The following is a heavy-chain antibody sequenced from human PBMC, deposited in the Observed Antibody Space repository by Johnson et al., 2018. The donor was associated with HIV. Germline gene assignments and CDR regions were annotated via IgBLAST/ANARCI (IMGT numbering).Heavy chain of an antibody. D-gene: IGHD3-10*01. J-gene: IGHJ3*02. CDR2: ISGSGGST. CDR3: AIGRGEFPRHAFDI. V-gene: IGHV3-NL1*01. Sequence: HVQLVESGGGLVQPGGSLRLSCAASGFTFSSYGMHWVRQAPGKGLEWVSAISGSGGSTYYADSVKGRFTISRDNSNNTLYLEMNSLRVEDTAVYYCAIGRGEFPRHAFDIWGQGTMVTVSS. CDR1: GFTFSSYG.